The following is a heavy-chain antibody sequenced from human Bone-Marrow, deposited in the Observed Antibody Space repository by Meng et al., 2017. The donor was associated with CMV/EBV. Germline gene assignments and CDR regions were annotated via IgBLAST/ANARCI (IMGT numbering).Heavy chain of an antibody. J-gene: IGHJ4*02. CDR3: AKDDY. CDR1: GFTFSSYG. V-gene: IGHV3-30*02. CDR2: IRYDGSNK. Sequence: GESLKISCAASGFTFSSYGMHWVRQAPGKGLEWVTFIRYDGSNKYYAGSVKGRFTISRDNSKNTLYLQMNSLRAEDTAVYYCAKDDYWGQGTLVTGSS.